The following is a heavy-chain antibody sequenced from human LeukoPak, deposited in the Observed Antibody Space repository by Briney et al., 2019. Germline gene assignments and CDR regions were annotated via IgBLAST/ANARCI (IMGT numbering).Heavy chain of an antibody. CDR3: ARGSPLKQQLLRFYYGMDV. Sequence: PSETLSLTCTVSGGSISSYYWSWIRQPPGKGLGWIGYIFYSGSTTYNPSLKSRVTISVDTSKNQFSLKLSSVTAADTAVYYCARGSPLKQQLLRFYYGMDVWGQGTTVTVSS. J-gene: IGHJ6*02. CDR1: GGSISSYY. V-gene: IGHV4-59*01. CDR2: IFYSGST. D-gene: IGHD6-13*01.